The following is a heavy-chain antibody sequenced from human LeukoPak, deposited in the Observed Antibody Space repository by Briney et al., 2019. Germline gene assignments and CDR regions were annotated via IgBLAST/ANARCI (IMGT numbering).Heavy chain of an antibody. CDR2: IYYSGST. Sequence: SETLSLTCTVSGGSISSYYWSWIRQPPGKGLEWIGYIYYSGSTYYIPSLNSRVTISVDTSKNQFSLKLSSVTAADTAVYYCARLPALIFCSSTSCDDYWGQGTLVTVSS. CDR1: GGSISSYY. CDR3: ARLPALIFCSSTSCDDY. D-gene: IGHD2-2*01. J-gene: IGHJ4*02. V-gene: IGHV4-59*04.